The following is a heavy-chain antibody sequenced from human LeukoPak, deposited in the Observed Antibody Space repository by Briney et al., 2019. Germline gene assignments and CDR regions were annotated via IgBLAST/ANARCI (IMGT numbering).Heavy chain of an antibody. CDR1: GFIFRHYA. Sequence: GGSLRLSCSASGFIFRHYAVNWVRQSPGKGLEWVSGISGSGDSTYYADSVKGRVIISRDNSKNTLYLQMNSLRAEDTAVYYCAKGRKGLLYVRGVDFDYWGQGTLVTVSS. J-gene: IGHJ4*02. CDR3: AKGRKGLLYVRGVDFDY. D-gene: IGHD3-10*01. CDR2: ISGSGDST. V-gene: IGHV3-23*01.